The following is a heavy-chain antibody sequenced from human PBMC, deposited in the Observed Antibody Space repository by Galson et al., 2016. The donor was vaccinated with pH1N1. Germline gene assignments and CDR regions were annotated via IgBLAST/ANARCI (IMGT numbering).Heavy chain of an antibody. V-gene: IGHV3-7*01. CDR3: VRDPFFSSFDI. CDR2: IKEDGSVR. J-gene: IGHJ3*02. CDR1: GFSFSTTW. Sequence: SLRLSCAASGFSFSTTWMTWVRQAPGKGLEFVANIKEDGSVRNYAGSVKGRFIISRDNAQNSLYLQMNSLGVEYTALYFCVRDPFFSSFDIWGQGTVVTVSS.